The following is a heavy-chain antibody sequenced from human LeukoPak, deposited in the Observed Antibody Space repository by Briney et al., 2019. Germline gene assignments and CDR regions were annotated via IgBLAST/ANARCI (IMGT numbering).Heavy chain of an antibody. D-gene: IGHD2-2*01. Sequence: GGSLRLSCAASGFTVSSNYMTWVRQAPGKGLEWVSVIYSGGSTYYADSVKGRFTLSRDNSMNTLYLQMNSLRSEDTAVYYCARVGRYCSSTSCYYYYYMDVWGKGTKVTVSS. CDR2: IYSGGST. V-gene: IGHV3-53*05. J-gene: IGHJ6*03. CDR3: ARVGRYCSSTSCYYYYYMDV. CDR1: GFTVSSNY.